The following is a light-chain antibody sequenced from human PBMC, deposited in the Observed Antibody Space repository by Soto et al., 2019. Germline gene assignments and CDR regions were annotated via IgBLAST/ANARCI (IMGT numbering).Light chain of an antibody. V-gene: IGKV1-5*01. CDR3: QQYGT. J-gene: IGKJ1*01. CDR1: QSISSW. Sequence: IQMTQSPSSLSASVGGGVTITCRASQSISSWLAWSQQKPGKXPKLLIYDASSLESGVPSRFSGSGSGTEFTLTISSLQPDDFATYYCQQYGTFGQGTKVDIK. CDR2: DAS.